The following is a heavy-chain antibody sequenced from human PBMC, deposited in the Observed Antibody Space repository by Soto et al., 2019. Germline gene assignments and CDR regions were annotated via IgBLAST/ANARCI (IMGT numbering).Heavy chain of an antibody. CDR1: GGSISTTSHY. CDR3: ARYSFGYSGAFDA. J-gene: IGHJ3*01. Sequence: LSLTCTVSGGSISTTSHYLGWIRQPPGKGPQWIGSIYHDGETFHNPSLKSRVSISVDTSKNQFSVKLRSVTAADTAVYHCARYSFGYSGAFDAWGQGTMVTVSS. D-gene: IGHD3-22*01. V-gene: IGHV4-39*01. CDR2: IYHDGET.